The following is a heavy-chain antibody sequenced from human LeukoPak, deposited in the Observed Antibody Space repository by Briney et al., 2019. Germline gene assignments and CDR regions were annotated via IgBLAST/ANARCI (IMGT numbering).Heavy chain of an antibody. J-gene: IGHJ3*02. D-gene: IGHD2-2*01. CDR1: GYSFTSYW. CDR2: IYPGDSDT. Sequence: GESLKISCKGSGYSFTSYWIGWVRQMPGKGLEWTGIIYPGDSDTRYSPSFQGQVTISADKSISTAYLQWSSLKASDTAMYYCAAGIRKNIVVVPAAPDAFDIWGQGTMVTVSS. CDR3: AAGIRKNIVVVPAAPDAFDI. V-gene: IGHV5-51*01.